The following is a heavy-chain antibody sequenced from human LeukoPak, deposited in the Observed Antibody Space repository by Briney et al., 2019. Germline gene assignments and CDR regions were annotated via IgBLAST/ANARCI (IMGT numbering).Heavy chain of an antibody. CDR3: ARDFESRYCSSTSCPVGLDY. V-gene: IGHV1-2*02. Sequence: ASVKVSCKASGYTFTGYYMHWVRQAPGQGLEWMGWINPNSGSTNYAQKFQGRVTMTRDTSISTAYMELSRLRSDDTAVYYCARDFESRYCSSTSCPVGLDYWGQGTLVTVSS. J-gene: IGHJ4*02. CDR2: INPNSGST. CDR1: GYTFTGYY. D-gene: IGHD2-2*01.